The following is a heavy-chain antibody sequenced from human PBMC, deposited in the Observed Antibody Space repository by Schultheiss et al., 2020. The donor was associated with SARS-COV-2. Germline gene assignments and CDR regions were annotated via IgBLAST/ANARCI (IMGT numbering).Heavy chain of an antibody. V-gene: IGHV1-2*02. CDR3: VAAAPSGDAFDI. CDR2: INPNSRGT. D-gene: IGHD6-13*01. J-gene: IGHJ3*02. Sequence: ASVKVSCKASGYTFTGYYMHWVRQAPGQGLEWMGWINPNSRGTNYAQKFQGRVTMTRDTSISTAYMELSRLRSDDTAVYYCVAAAPSGDAFDIWGQGTMVTVSS. CDR1: GYTFTGYY.